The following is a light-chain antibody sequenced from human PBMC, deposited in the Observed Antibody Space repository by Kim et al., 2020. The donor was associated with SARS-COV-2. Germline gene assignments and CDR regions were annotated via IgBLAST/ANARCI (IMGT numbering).Light chain of an antibody. V-gene: IGLV1-44*01. J-gene: IGLJ3*02. Sequence: ELTQPPSVSGTPGQRVTISCSGSSSNIGSNTVSWYQQFPGTAPKLLIYSDNQRPSGVPDRFSASKSGSSASLAISGLQSDDEADYYCAAWDDSLNGRGVFGGGTKLTVL. CDR1: SSNIGSNT. CDR3: AAWDDSLNGRGV. CDR2: SDN.